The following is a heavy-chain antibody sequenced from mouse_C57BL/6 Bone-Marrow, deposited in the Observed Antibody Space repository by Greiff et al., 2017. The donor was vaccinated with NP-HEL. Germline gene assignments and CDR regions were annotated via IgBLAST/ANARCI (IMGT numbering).Heavy chain of an antibody. V-gene: IGHV1-69*01. CDR3: ARGLYGSSYEYWYFDV. J-gene: IGHJ1*03. CDR1: GYTFTSYW. D-gene: IGHD1-1*01. Sequence: QVQLQQPGAELVMPGASVKLSCKASGYTFTSYWMHWVKQRPGQGLEWIGEIDPSDSYTNYNQKFKGKSTLTVDKSSSTAYMQLSSLTSEDSAVYYCARGLYGSSYEYWYFDVWGTGTTVTVSS. CDR2: IDPSDSYT.